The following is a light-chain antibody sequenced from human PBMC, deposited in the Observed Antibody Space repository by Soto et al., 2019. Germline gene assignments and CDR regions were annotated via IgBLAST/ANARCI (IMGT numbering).Light chain of an antibody. CDR2: KAS. J-gene: IGKJ4*01. Sequence: DIQMTQSPPTLSASVGDRVTITCRASQTISTWLAWYQQKPGKAPKLLIYKASKLENGVPSRFSGSGSGTEFTLTISSLQPDDFATYYCQQYNSYSPLTFGGGTKVDIK. V-gene: IGKV1-5*03. CDR1: QTISTW. CDR3: QQYNSYSPLT.